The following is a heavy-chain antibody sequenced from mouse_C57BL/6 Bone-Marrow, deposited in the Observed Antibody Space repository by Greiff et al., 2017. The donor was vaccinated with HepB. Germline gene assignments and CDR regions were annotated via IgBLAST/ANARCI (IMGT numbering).Heavy chain of an antibody. CDR1: GYTFTSYG. V-gene: IGHV1-81*01. J-gene: IGHJ3*01. CDR3: ARERGYYYGSRPWFAY. Sequence: QVQLQQSGAELARPGASVKLSCKASGYTFTSYGISWVKQRTGQGLEWIGENYPRSGNTYYNEKFKGKATLTADKSSSTAYMELRSLTSEDSAVYFCARERGYYYGSRPWFAYRGQGTLVTVSA. D-gene: IGHD1-1*01. CDR2: NYPRSGNT.